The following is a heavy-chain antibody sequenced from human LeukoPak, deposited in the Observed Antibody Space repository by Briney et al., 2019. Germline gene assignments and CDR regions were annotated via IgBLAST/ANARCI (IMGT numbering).Heavy chain of an antibody. D-gene: IGHD5-18*01. J-gene: IGHJ3*02. V-gene: IGHV4-4*02. CDR1: GGSISSSNW. CDR2: IYHSGST. Sequence: PSGTLSLTCAVSGGSISSSNWWSWVRQPPGKGLEWIGEIYHSGSTNYNPSLKSRVTISVDKSKNQFSLKLSSVTAADTAVYYCARDYVDTAMVARAQAFDIWGQGTMVTVSS. CDR3: ARDYVDTAMVARAQAFDI.